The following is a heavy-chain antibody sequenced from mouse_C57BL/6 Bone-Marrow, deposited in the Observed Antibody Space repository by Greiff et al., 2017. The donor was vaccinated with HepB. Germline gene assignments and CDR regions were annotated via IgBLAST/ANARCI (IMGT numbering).Heavy chain of an antibody. J-gene: IGHJ3*01. CDR3: ASIYYEYAWFAY. Sequence: QVQLKESGPGLVAPSQSLSITCTVSGFSLTSYGVDWVRQSPGKGLEWLGVIWGVGSTNYNSALKSRLSISKDNSKSQVFLKMNSLQTDDTAMYYCASIYYEYAWFAYWGQGTLVTVSA. CDR1: GFSLTSYG. CDR2: IWGVGST. D-gene: IGHD2-4*01. V-gene: IGHV2-6*01.